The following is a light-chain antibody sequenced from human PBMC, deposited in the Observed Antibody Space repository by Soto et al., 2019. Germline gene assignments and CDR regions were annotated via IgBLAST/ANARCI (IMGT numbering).Light chain of an antibody. Sequence: QSVLTQPPSVSAAPGQKVTISCSGSSSNIENNYVSWYQQLPGTAPKLLIYDNNQRPSGIPDRFSGSKSGTSATLGITGLQTGDEADYYCGTWDSGLSAVVFGGGTKLTVL. J-gene: IGLJ3*02. CDR1: SSNIENNY. V-gene: IGLV1-51*01. CDR2: DNN. CDR3: GTWDSGLSAVV.